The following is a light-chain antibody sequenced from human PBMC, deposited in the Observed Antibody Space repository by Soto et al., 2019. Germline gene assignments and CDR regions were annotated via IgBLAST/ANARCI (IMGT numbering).Light chain of an antibody. J-gene: IGKJ4*01. CDR2: DAS. CDR3: QQRSNWPPLT. CDR1: QSLRSN. V-gene: IGKV3-11*01. Sequence: EIVMTQFPATLSVSPGERATLSCRASQSLRSNIAWYQQKPGQAPRLLIYDASNRATGIPARFSGSGSGTDFTLTISSLEPEDFAVYYCQQRSNWPPLTFGGGTKVDIK.